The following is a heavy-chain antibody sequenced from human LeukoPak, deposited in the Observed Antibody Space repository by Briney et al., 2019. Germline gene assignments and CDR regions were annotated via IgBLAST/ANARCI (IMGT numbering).Heavy chain of an antibody. CDR3: ARATYYYGSGSYYKGSYYYCMDV. CDR2: INHSGST. CDR1: GGSFSGYY. V-gene: IGHV4-34*01. Sequence: SETLSLTCAVYGGSFSGYYWSWIRQPPGKGLEWIGEINHSGSTNYNPSLKSRVTISVGTSKNQFSLKLSSVTAADTAVYYCARATYYYGSGSYYKGSYYYCMDVWGKGTTVTVSS. J-gene: IGHJ6*03. D-gene: IGHD3-10*01.